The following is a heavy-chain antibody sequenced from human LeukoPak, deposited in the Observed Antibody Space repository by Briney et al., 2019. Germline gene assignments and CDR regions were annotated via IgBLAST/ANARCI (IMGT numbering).Heavy chain of an antibody. V-gene: IGHV1-2*06. Sequence: ASVKVSCKASGYTITGYYMHWVRQAPGQGLEWMGRINPNSGGTNYAQKFQGRVTMTRDTSISTAYMELSRLRSDDTAVYYCARDYSSGWYVGVYWGQGTLVTVSS. D-gene: IGHD6-19*01. CDR2: INPNSGGT. CDR3: ARDYSSGWYVGVY. CDR1: GYTITGYY. J-gene: IGHJ4*02.